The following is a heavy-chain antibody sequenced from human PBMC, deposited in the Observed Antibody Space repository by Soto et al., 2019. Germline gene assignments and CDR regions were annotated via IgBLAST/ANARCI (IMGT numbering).Heavy chain of an antibody. D-gene: IGHD6-19*01. J-gene: IGHJ4*02. CDR2: IGSSGSNI. CDR3: ARGGAVAGWGY. V-gene: IGHV3-48*02. Sequence: EVQLVESGGGLVQPGGSLRLSCAASGFTFSSYSLNWVCQAPGKGLEWVSYIGSSGSNIYYADSLKGRFTISRDNAKNSLYLQMNSLSDEDTAVYYCARGGAVAGWGYWGQGTLVTVSS. CDR1: GFTFSSYS.